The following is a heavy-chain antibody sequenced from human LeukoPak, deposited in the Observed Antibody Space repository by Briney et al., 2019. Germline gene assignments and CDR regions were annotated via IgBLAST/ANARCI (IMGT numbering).Heavy chain of an antibody. CDR1: GFTFSDYY. D-gene: IGHD6-13*01. Sequence: GGSLRLSCAASGFTFSDYYMSWIRQAPGKGLEWVSYISSSTSYTNYADSVKGRFTISRDNAKNSLYLQMNSLRAEDTAVYYCETDRSSSSWFDYWGQGTLVTVSS. CDR3: ETDRSSSSWFDY. J-gene: IGHJ4*02. V-gene: IGHV3-11*05. CDR2: ISSSTSYT.